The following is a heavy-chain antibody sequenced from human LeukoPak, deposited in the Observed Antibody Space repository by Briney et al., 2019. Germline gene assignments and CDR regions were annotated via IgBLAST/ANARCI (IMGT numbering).Heavy chain of an antibody. V-gene: IGHV4-39*01. D-gene: IGHD1-26*01. CDR1: GGSISSSSYY. CDR3: ARPPLGAPYYFDY. J-gene: IGHJ4*02. Sequence: SETLSLTCSVSGGSISSSSYYWGWIRQPPGKGLEWIGSIYYSGSTYYNPSLKSRVTISVDTSKNQFSLKLSSVTAADTAVYYCARPPLGAPYYFDYWGQGTLVTVSS. CDR2: IYYSGST.